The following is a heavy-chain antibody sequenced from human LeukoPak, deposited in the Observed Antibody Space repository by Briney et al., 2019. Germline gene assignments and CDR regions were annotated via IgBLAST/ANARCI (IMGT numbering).Heavy chain of an antibody. CDR3: AREGADFWSGYYFDY. Sequence: SVKASCKASGGTFSSYAISWVRQAPGQGLEWMGGIIPIFGTANYAQKFQGRVTITTDESTSTAYMELSSLRSEDTAVYYCAREGADFWSGYYFDYWGQGTPVTVSS. V-gene: IGHV1-69*05. J-gene: IGHJ4*02. CDR1: GGTFSSYA. CDR2: IIPIFGTA. D-gene: IGHD3-3*01.